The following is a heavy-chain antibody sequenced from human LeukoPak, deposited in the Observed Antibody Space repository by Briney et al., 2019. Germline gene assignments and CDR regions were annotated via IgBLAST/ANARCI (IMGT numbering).Heavy chain of an antibody. V-gene: IGHV3-72*01. CDR3: ATVAGSLMWGVIVTRLDY. D-gene: IGHD3-10*01. J-gene: IGHJ4*02. CDR2: ARDKPHSYTT. CDR1: GFSFSDHF. Sequence: GGSLRLSCVASGFSFSDHFVDWVRQAPGKGLEWIGRARDKPHSYTTEYAASVKGRFTISRDESSQSVFLQMSSLRTEDTAVYYCATVAGSLMWGVIVTRLDYWGQGTVVTVSS.